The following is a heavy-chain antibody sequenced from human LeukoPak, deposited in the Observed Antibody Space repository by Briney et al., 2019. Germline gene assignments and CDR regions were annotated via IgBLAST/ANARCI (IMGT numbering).Heavy chain of an antibody. V-gene: IGHV3-74*01. CDR2: LSPDESTT. Sequence: GGSLRLFCAASGFTFSRYWMHWVRQAPGKGLLWVSRLSPDESTTAYADSVKGRFTISRDNAKNTLYLQMNSLRAEDTAVYYCVRGTYGYNYGYLDYWGQGTLVTVSS. CDR1: GFTFSRYW. CDR3: VRGTYGYNYGYLDY. J-gene: IGHJ4*02. D-gene: IGHD5-24*01.